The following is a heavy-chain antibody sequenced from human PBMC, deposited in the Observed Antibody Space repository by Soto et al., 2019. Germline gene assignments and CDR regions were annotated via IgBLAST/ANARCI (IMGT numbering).Heavy chain of an antibody. J-gene: IGHJ6*01. D-gene: IGHD3-22*01. CDR3: ATVIVAIATLTPYYYYGMHV. Sequence: PGGSLRLSCAASVFTFSSYAMSWVRQAPGKGLEWVSAISGSGGSTYYADSVKGRFTISRDNSKNTLYLQMNRLRAEDTAVYYCATVIVAIATLTPYYYYGMHVWGQGNTVTLSS. CDR2: ISGSGGST. CDR1: VFTFSSYA. V-gene: IGHV3-23*01.